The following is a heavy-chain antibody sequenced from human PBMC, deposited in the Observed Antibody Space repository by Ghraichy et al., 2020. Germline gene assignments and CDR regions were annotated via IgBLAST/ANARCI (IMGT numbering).Heavy chain of an antibody. J-gene: IGHJ4*02. CDR3: ARSPDPILGAFFDY. D-gene: IGHD1-26*01. CDR2: ISSGSHII. CDR1: GFTFSSYS. Sequence: GGSLRLSCAASGFTFSSYSMNWVRQAPGKGLEWISYISSGSHIIYYADSVKGRFTISRDSAKNSLYLQINSLRDEDTAVYYCARSPDPILGAFFDYWGQGTLVIVSS. V-gene: IGHV3-48*02.